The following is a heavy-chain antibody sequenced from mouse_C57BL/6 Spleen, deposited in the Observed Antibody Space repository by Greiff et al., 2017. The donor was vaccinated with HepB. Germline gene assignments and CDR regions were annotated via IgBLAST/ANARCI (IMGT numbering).Heavy chain of an antibody. D-gene: IGHD2-4*01. J-gene: IGHJ3*01. CDR2: INPSSGYT. Sequence: QVQLQQSGAELARPGASVKMSCKASGYTFTSYTMHWVKQRPGQGLEWIGYINPSSGYTKYNQKFKDKATLTADKSSSTVYMQLSSLTSEDSAVYYCARSDYDGAWFAYWGQGTLVTVSA. CDR3: ARSDYDGAWFAY. CDR1: GYTFTSYT. V-gene: IGHV1-4*01.